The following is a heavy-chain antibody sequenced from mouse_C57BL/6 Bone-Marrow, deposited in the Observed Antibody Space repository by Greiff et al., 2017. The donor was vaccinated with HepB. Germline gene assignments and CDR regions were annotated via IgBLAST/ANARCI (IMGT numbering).Heavy chain of an antibody. V-gene: IGHV1-64*01. Sequence: QVQLKQPGAELVKPGASVKLSCKASGYTFTSYWMHWVKQRPGQGLEWIGMIHPNSGSTNYNEKLKGKATLTVDKSSSTAYMQLSSLTSEDSAVYYCTRRGIYDYALYYWGQGTTLTVSS. J-gene: IGHJ2*01. D-gene: IGHD2-4*01. CDR3: TRRGIYDYALYY. CDR1: GYTFTSYW. CDR2: IHPNSGST.